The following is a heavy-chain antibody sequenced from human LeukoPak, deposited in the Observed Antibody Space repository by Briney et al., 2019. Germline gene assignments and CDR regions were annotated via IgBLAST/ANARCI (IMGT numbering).Heavy chain of an antibody. J-gene: IGHJ4*02. CDR2: ISAYNGNT. V-gene: IGHV1-18*01. D-gene: IGHD3-3*01. CDR3: AREGRRGVVIIPVEY. CDR1: GYTFNSYG. Sequence: ASVKVSCKASGYTFNSYGISWVRQAPGQGLEWMGWISAYNGNTNYAQKLQGRVTMTTDTSTSTAYMELRSLRSDDTAVYYCAREGRRGVVIIPVEYWGQGTLVTVSS.